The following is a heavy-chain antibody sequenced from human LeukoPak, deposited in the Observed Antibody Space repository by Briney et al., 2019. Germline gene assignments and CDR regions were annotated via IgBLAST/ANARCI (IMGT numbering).Heavy chain of an antibody. Sequence: SETLSLTCTVSGGSISSSSYYWGWIRQPPGKGLEWIGSIYYSGSTYYNPSLKSRVTISVDTSKNQFSLKLSSVTAADTAVYYCVGATRVYYFDYWGQGTLVTVSS. J-gene: IGHJ4*02. CDR1: GGSISSSSYY. V-gene: IGHV4-39*01. CDR2: IYYSGST. CDR3: VGATRVYYFDY. D-gene: IGHD5-12*01.